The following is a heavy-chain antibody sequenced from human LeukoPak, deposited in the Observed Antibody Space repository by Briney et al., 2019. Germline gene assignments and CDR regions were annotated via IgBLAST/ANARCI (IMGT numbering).Heavy chain of an antibody. CDR3: ARVPPRITMVRGVLTSAPDY. V-gene: IGHV4-34*01. D-gene: IGHD3-10*01. CDR1: GGSFSGYY. J-gene: IGHJ4*02. CDR2: INHSGST. Sequence: SETLSLTCAVYGGSFSGYYWSWIRQPPGKGLEWIGEINHSGSTNYNPSLKSRVTISVDTSKDQFSLKLSSVTAADTAVYYCARVPPRITMVRGVLTSAPDYWGQGTLVTVSS.